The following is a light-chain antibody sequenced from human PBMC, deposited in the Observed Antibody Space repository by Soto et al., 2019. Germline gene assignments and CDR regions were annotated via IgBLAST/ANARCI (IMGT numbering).Light chain of an antibody. V-gene: IGKV3D-20*02. CDR3: QQRSNWPLT. CDR2: AAS. J-gene: IGKJ5*01. CDR1: QSVSSNK. Sequence: ETVLTQSPATVSLSPGDRATLPCRASQSVSSNKLAWYQQKPGQAPRLLIYAASSRATGIPARFSGSGSGTDFTLTISSLEPEDFAVYYCQQRSNWPLTFGQGTRLEIK.